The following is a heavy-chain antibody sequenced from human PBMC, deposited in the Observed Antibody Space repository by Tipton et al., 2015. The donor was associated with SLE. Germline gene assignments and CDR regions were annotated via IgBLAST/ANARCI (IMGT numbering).Heavy chain of an antibody. CDR1: GGSITSGTYY. D-gene: IGHD3-22*01. J-gene: IGHJ4*02. CDR3: ARYFYDSSGVCLFDL. CDR2: IYTFGST. Sequence: TLSLTCTVTGGSITSGTYYYNWIRQPAGTGLEGIGRIYTFGSTTYNPSLKNRVTISLDMSKNQFSLRLSSVTAADTALYYCARYFYDSSGVCLFDLWGQGTLVTVSS. V-gene: IGHV4-61*02.